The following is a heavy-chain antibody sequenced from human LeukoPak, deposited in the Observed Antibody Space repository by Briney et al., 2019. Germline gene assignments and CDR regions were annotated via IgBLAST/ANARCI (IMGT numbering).Heavy chain of an antibody. CDR3: ARGDEYCSGGSCFYAAFDI. CDR1: GGTFSSYA. V-gene: IGHV1-69*04. D-gene: IGHD2-15*01. CDR2: IIPILGMA. Sequence: ASVKVSCKASGGTFSSYANSWVRQAPGQGLEWMGRIIPILGMANYAQKFQGRVTITADKSTSTAYMELSSLRSEDTAVYYCARGDEYCSGGSCFYAAFDIWGQGRMVTVSS. J-gene: IGHJ3*02.